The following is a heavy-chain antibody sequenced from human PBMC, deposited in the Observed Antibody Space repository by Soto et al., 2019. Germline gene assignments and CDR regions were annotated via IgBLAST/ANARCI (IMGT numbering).Heavy chain of an antibody. J-gene: IGHJ6*02. Sequence: EVHLVESGGGLVKPGGSLRLSCAVSGFTFSSCTMNWVRQAPGKGLEWVSSISPSSGHIYYADSVKGRFTISRDNAKNSLFLQRNSLGGEDTAVYYCSGCSGGACHKNYGMDVWGQGTTVTVSS. CDR2: ISPSSGHI. D-gene: IGHD2-15*01. CDR3: SGCSGGACHKNYGMDV. CDR1: GFTFSSCT. V-gene: IGHV3-21*06.